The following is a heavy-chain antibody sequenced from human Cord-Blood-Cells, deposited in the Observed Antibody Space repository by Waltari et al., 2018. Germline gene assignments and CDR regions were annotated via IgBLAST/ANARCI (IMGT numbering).Heavy chain of an antibody. J-gene: IGHJ5*02. CDR1: GYTFTGYY. Sequence: QVQLVQSGAEVKKPGASVKVSCKASGYTFTGYYMHWVRQAPGQGLEWMGWINPNSGGTNYAQKFQGRVTMTRDTSISTAYMELSRLRSDDTAGYYCARNGITIFGVVPEEYWFDPWGQGTLVTVSS. D-gene: IGHD3-3*01. CDR2: INPNSGGT. CDR3: ARNGITIFGVVPEEYWFDP. V-gene: IGHV1-2*02.